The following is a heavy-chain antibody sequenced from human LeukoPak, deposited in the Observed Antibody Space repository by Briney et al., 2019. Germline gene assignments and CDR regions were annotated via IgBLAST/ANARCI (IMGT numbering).Heavy chain of an antibody. CDR1: GFTLSSYA. J-gene: IGHJ4*02. Sequence: GGSLRLSCAASGFTLSSYAMNWVRQAPGKGLQWVSVISGSGAGTYYADSVKGRFTISRDNSKNTLYLQMNSLRAEDTAVYYCASSRGYDSSGYSKFDYWGQGTLVTVSS. D-gene: IGHD3-22*01. V-gene: IGHV3-23*01. CDR2: ISGSGAGT. CDR3: ASSRGYDSSGYSKFDY.